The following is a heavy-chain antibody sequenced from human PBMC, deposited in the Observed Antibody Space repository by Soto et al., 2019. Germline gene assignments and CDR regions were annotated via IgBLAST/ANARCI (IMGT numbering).Heavy chain of an antibody. Sequence: EQLQESGPGLVKPSATLSLTCTVSDGSISTYYWSWIRQSPGKGLEWIGYVYCTGSTNYNPSLTSRATISLDTTGNQFTLRLTSVPAADTAVYYCARVPALAGVFSHWFNPWGQGILVTVSA. CDR1: DGSISTYY. V-gene: IGHV4-59*01. J-gene: IGHJ5*02. D-gene: IGHD6-19*01. CDR3: ARVPALAGVFSHWFNP. CDR2: VYCTGST.